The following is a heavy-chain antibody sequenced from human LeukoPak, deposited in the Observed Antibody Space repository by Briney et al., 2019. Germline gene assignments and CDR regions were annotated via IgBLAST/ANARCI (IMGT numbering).Heavy chain of an antibody. J-gene: IGHJ4*02. Sequence: QPGGSLRLSCAASGFTFSTYWMSWVRQAPGKGLEWVANIKQDGSEKYYVDSVKGRFTISRDNAKNSLYLQMNSLRAEDTAVYYCARERYYDSSGYPRRFDYWGQGTLVTVSS. CDR1: GFTFSTYW. V-gene: IGHV3-7*01. D-gene: IGHD3-22*01. CDR3: ARERYYDSSGYPRRFDY. CDR2: IKQDGSEK.